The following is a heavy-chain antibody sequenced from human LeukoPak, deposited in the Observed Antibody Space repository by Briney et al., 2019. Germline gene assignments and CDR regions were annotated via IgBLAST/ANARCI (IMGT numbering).Heavy chain of an antibody. D-gene: IGHD3-3*01. J-gene: IGHJ5*02. CDR1: GGSFSGYY. CDR3: ARGPYDFWSGYYSNWFDP. V-gene: IGHV4-34*01. Sequence: SETLSLTCAVYGGSFSGYYWSWIRQPPGKGLEWIGEINHSGSTNYNPSLKSRVTISVDTSKNQFSLKLSSVPAADTAVYYCARGPYDFWSGYYSNWFDPWGQGTLVTVSS. CDR2: INHSGST.